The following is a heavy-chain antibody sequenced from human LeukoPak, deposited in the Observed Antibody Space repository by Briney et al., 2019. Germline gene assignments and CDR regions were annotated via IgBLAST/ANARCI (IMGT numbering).Heavy chain of an antibody. V-gene: IGHV3-23*01. CDR3: ARDFYGSGTYYYSIYFFDY. J-gene: IGHJ4*02. CDR2: ISSGGAST. Sequence: PGGSLRLSCAASGFTFGTYAMSWVRQAPGKGLEWVSAISSGGASTYYADSVKGRFTISRDNSKNILYLQMNSLRAEDTAVYYCARDFYGSGTYYYSIYFFDYWGQGTLVTVSS. CDR1: GFTFGTYA. D-gene: IGHD3-10*01.